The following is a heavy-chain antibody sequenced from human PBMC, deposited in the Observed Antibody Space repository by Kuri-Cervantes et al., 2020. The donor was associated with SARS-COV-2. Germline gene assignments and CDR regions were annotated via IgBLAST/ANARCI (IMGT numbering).Heavy chain of an antibody. Sequence: ESLKISCAVYGGSFSGYYWSWIRQPAGKGLEWIGEINHSGSTNYNPSLKSRVTISVDTSKNQFSLKLSSVTAADTAVYYCARKVEMATISHWGQGTLVTVSS. V-gene: IGHV4-34*01. CDR2: INHSGST. CDR1: GGSFSGYY. D-gene: IGHD5-24*01. J-gene: IGHJ4*02. CDR3: ARKVEMATISH.